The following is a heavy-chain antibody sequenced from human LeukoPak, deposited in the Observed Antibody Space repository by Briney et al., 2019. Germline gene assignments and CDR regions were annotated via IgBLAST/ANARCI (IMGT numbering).Heavy chain of an antibody. CDR3: ARLKKPGGSGSYSKY. CDR1: GYSFTSYW. CDR2: IYPGDSDT. Sequence: GESLKISCKGSGYSFTSYWIGWVRQMPGKGLEWMGIIYPGDSDTRYSPSFQGQVTISADKSISTAYLQWSSLKASDTAMYYCARLKKPGGSGSYSKYWGQGTLVTVSS. J-gene: IGHJ4*02. D-gene: IGHD3-10*01. V-gene: IGHV5-51*01.